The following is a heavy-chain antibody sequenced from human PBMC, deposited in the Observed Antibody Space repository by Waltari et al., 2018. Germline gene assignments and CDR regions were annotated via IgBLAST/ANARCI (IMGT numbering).Heavy chain of an antibody. V-gene: IGHV3-48*03. J-gene: IGHJ4*02. CDR2: ISGSGTTI. CDR3: ARRFDS. Sequence: EVQLVESGGGLVQPGGSLRLSCAASGFTFSSYGMNWVRQAPGKGLEWISYISGSGTTIYYADSVKGRFTISRDDAENSLYLQINSLRAEDTALYYCARRFDSWGQGTRVTVSS. CDR1: GFTFSSYG.